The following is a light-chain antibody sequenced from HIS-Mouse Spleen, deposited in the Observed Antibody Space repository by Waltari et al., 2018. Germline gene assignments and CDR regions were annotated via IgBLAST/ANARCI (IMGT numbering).Light chain of an antibody. J-gene: IGLJ3*02. CDR2: EGS. CDR1: SSDVGSYNL. V-gene: IGLV2-23*01. CDR3: CSYAGSSTWV. Sequence: QSALTQPAPVSGSPGRSITISCTGTSSDVGSYNLFSWYQQHPGKAPKLMIYEGSKRPSGVSNRFSGSKSGNTASLTISGLQAEDEADYYCCSYAGSSTWVFGGGTKLTVL.